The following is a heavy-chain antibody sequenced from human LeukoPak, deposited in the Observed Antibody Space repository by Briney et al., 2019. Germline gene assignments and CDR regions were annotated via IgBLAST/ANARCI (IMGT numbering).Heavy chain of an antibody. CDR2: INHSGST. CDR3: ARGLAAGNSYYFDY. V-gene: IGHV4-34*01. J-gene: IGHJ4*02. D-gene: IGHD6-13*01. CDR1: GGSFSGYY. Sequence: SGTLSLTCAVYGGSFSGYYWSWIRQPPGKGLEWIGEINHSGSTNYNPSLKSRVTISVDTSKNQFSLKLSSVTAADTAVYYCARGLAAGNSYYFDYWGQGTLVTVSS.